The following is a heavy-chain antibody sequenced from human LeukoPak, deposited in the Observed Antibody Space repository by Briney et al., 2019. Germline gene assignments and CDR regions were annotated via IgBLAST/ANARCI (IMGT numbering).Heavy chain of an antibody. CDR3: ARDRHPPSYYHGMDV. CDR2: ISVTSSYI. V-gene: IGHV3-21*01. J-gene: IGHJ6*02. CDR1: GFTFSSYS. Sequence: GGSLRLSCAASGFTFSSYSMTWVRQAPGKGLEWVSSISVTSSYIYYADSVKGRFTISRDNAKNSLYLQMQSLRAEDTAVYYCARDRHPPSYYHGMDVWGQGTTVTVSS.